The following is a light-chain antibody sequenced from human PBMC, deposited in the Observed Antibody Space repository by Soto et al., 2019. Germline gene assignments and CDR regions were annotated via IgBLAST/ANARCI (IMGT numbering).Light chain of an antibody. CDR1: HSLLYSPRNKSD. CDR3: QQYFSTPPLT. CDR2: WAS. V-gene: IGKV4-1*01. Sequence: DMLMTQSPTSLAVSLGERATIHFNSIHSLLYSPRNKSDLAWFQQKPRQPPKLLIYWASSREIGVPDRFSGSESGTDFTLSISSLQPEDVAVYYCQQYFSTPPLTFGGGTKVDFK. J-gene: IGKJ4*01.